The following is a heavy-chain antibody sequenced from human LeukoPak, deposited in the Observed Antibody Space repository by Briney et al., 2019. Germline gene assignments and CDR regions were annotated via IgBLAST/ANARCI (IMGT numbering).Heavy chain of an antibody. Sequence: GGSLRLSCAASGFTVSSNYMSWVRQAPGKGLEWVSVIYSGGSTYYADSVKGRFTISRDNSKNTLYLQMNSLRAEDTAVYYCAKDGPLDFWSGYYMDYWGQGTLVTVSS. CDR3: AKDGPLDFWSGYYMDY. D-gene: IGHD3-3*01. CDR1: GFTVSSNY. V-gene: IGHV3-66*01. CDR2: IYSGGST. J-gene: IGHJ4*02.